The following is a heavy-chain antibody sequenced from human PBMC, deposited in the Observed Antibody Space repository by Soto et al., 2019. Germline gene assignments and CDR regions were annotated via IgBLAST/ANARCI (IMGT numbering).Heavy chain of an antibody. Sequence: GESLKISCAASGLTFSNFVMRWVRQTPGKGLEWVSTITDTGGDTYYTDSVKGRFTISRDNSKNTLYLQMTSLRAEDTALYYCTKASSDRHHMDVWGQGTTVTVSS. CDR3: TKASSDRHHMDV. V-gene: IGHV3-23*01. J-gene: IGHJ6*02. CDR1: GLTFSNFV. CDR2: ITDTGGDT.